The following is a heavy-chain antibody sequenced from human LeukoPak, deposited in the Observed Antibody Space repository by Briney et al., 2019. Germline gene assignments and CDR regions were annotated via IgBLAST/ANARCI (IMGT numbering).Heavy chain of an antibody. V-gene: IGHV3-21*01. CDR3: AELGITMIGGV. J-gene: IGHJ6*04. CDR1: GFTFSTYS. Sequence: GGSLRLSCAASGFTFSTYSMNWVRQAPGKGLEWVSSISSSSTDIYYGDSVKGRFTISRDNAKNSLYLQMNSLGAEDTAVYYCAELGITMIGGVWGKGTTVTISS. D-gene: IGHD3-10*02. CDR2: ISSSSTDI.